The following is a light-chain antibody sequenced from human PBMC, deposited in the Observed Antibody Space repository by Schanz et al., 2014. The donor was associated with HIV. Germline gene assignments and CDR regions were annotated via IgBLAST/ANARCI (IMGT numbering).Light chain of an antibody. J-gene: IGLJ2*01. CDR3: GSWDDSLNGWV. V-gene: IGLV1-44*01. CDR1: TSNTGSNT. Sequence: QSVLTQPPSASGTPGQSVTVSCSGSTSNTGSNTVDWFQQLPGTAPKLLIYNTNVRPSGVPDRFSGSKSGPSASLAISGLQSEDEADYYCGSWDDSLNGWVFGGGTKVTVL. CDR2: NTN.